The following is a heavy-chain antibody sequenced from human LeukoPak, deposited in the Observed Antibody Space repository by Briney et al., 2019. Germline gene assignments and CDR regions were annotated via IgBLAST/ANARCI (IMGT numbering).Heavy chain of an antibody. V-gene: IGHV3-48*02. D-gene: IGHD5-18*01. CDR1: GFTFSSYS. CDR3: ARDRGIQLWSLDYFDY. CDR2: LSSSSNTI. J-gene: IGHJ4*02. Sequence: PGVSLRLSCAASGFTFSSYSMNWVRQAPGKGLEWVSYLSSSSNTIYYADSVKGRFTSSRDNATNSLYLQMNSLRDEDTAVYYCARDRGIQLWSLDYFDYWGQGTLVTVSS.